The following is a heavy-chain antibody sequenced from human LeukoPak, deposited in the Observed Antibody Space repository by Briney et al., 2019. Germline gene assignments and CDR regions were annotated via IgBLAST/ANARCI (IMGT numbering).Heavy chain of an antibody. Sequence: EASVKVFCKASGYTFSSYYMHWVRQAPGQGLEWMGIINPSGGSTSYAQKFQGRVTMTGDTSTSTVYMELSSLRSEDTAVYYCASGDVVVVAATGYYGMDVWGQGTTVTVSS. CDR1: GYTFSSYY. D-gene: IGHD2-15*01. CDR2: INPSGGST. CDR3: ASGDVVVVAATGYYGMDV. V-gene: IGHV1-46*01. J-gene: IGHJ6*02.